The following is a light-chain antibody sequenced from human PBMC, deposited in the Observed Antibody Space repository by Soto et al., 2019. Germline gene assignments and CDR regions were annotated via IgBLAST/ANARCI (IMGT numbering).Light chain of an antibody. V-gene: IGKV1-5*03. CDR1: QSISNW. J-gene: IGKJ4*01. CDR3: QQYDTYSLT. Sequence: DIQMTQSPSTLSASVGDRVTITCRASQSISNWLAWYQQKPGKAPNLLMYKASTLQSGVPSRFSGSGSGTELTLTITNLQPDDVALYYCQQYDTYSLTFGGGTTVEIK. CDR2: KAS.